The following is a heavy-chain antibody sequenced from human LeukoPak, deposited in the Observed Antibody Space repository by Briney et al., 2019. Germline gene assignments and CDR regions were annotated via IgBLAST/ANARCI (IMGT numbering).Heavy chain of an antibody. Sequence: ASVKVSCKASGYTFTSYDINWVRQATGQGLEWMGWMNPNSGNTGYAQKFQGRVTITRNTSISTAYMELSSLRSEDTAVYYCARVQRGDIVVVPAAFGPWGQGTLVTVSS. J-gene: IGHJ5*02. CDR3: ARVQRGDIVVVPAAFGP. V-gene: IGHV1-8*03. CDR1: GYTFTSYD. D-gene: IGHD2-2*01. CDR2: MNPNSGNT.